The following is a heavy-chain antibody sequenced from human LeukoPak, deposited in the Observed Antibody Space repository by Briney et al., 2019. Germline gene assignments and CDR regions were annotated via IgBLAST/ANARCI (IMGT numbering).Heavy chain of an antibody. CDR3: AKYSDFWSGYGFYNWFDP. Sequence: PGGSLRLSCAASGFTFSSYAMSWVRQAPGKGLEWVSAISGSGGSTYYADSVKGRFTISRDNSKNTLYLQMNSLRAEDTAVYYCAKYSDFWSGYGFYNWFDPWGQGTLVTVSS. J-gene: IGHJ5*02. CDR2: ISGSGGST. V-gene: IGHV3-23*01. D-gene: IGHD3-3*01. CDR1: GFTFSSYA.